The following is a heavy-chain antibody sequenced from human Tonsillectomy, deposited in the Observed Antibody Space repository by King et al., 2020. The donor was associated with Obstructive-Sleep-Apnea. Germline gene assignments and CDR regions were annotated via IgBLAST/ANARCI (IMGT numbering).Heavy chain of an antibody. CDR3: ARGAIKTIVPREELLDY. CDR2: IIPILGIA. V-gene: IGHV1-69*04. J-gene: IGHJ4*02. Sequence: VQLVQSGAEVKKPGSSVKVSCKASGGTFSSYAISWVRQAPGQGLEWMGRIIPILGIANYAQKFQGRVTITADKSTSTAYMELSSLRSEDTAVYYCARGAIKTIVPREELLDYWGQGTLVTVSS. CDR1: GGTFSSYA. D-gene: IGHD1-26*01.